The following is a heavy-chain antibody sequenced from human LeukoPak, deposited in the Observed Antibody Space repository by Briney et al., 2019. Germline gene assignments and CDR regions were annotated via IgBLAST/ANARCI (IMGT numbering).Heavy chain of an antibody. D-gene: IGHD5-18*01. CDR1: GFTFSSYG. CDR2: MSYDGSNK. V-gene: IGHV3-30*18. Sequence: GGSLRLSCAASGFTFSSYGMHWVRQAPGKGLEWVAVMSYDGSNKYYADSVEGRFTISRDTSKNTLYLQMNSLRAEDTAVYHCAKADTAMVTSSSSLDYWGQGTLVTVSS. CDR3: AKADTAMVTSSSSLDY. J-gene: IGHJ4*02.